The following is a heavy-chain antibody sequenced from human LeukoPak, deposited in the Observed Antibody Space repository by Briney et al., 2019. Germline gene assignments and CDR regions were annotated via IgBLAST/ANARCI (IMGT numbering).Heavy chain of an antibody. CDR2: IYYSGST. D-gene: IGHD3-10*01. CDR1: GGSTSSHY. V-gene: IGHV4-59*08. Sequence: IPSETLSLTCTVSGGSTSSHYWSWIRQPPGKGLEWIGYIYYSGSTNYNPSLKSRVTISVDTSKNQFSLKLSSVTAADTAVYYCAGSGGLLWFGEYTPRQNYYYYYGMDVWGQGTTVTVSS. CDR3: AGSGGLLWFGEYTPRQNYYYYYGMDV. J-gene: IGHJ6*02.